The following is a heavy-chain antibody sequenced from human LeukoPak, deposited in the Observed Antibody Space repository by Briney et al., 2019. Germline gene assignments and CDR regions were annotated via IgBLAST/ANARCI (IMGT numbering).Heavy chain of an antibody. D-gene: IGHD5-24*01. CDR1: GFTFSSYS. CDR2: ISSSSSYI. J-gene: IGHJ4*02. CDR3: AREDVYNYPIVDY. V-gene: IGHV3-21*01. Sequence: PGGSLRLSCAASGFTFSSYSMNWVRQAPGKGLEWVSSISSSSSYIYYADSVKGRFTISRDNAKNSLYLQMNSLRAEDTAVYYCAREDVYNYPIVDYWGQGTLVTVSS.